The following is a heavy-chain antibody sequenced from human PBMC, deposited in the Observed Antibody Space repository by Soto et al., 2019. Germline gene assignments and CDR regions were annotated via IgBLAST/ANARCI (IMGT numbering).Heavy chain of an antibody. CDR1: GFTFSTYA. Sequence: EVQVVESGGGLVQPGGSLRLSCAASGFTFSTYAMHWVRQAPGKGLEYVSAITNVGISTYYASSVKGRFIISRDNSKNTLYLQMGSLQPEDTAVYYCARDVGGPFPSSMDVWGQGTTVTVSS. V-gene: IGHV3-64*01. J-gene: IGHJ6*02. CDR2: ITNVGIST. CDR3: ARDVGGPFPSSMDV. D-gene: IGHD2-15*01.